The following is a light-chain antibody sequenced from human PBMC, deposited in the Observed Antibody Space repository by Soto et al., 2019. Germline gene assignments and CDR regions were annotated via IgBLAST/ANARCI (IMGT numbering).Light chain of an antibody. CDR1: ESVSSH. CDR2: GAS. CDR3: QQYVSSPWA. J-gene: IGKJ1*01. V-gene: IGKV3-20*01. Sequence: EVVLTQSPCTLSFSPGEIAALSFRASESVSSHLAWYQQKPGQAPRLLIYGASNRATGIPDRFTGSGSGTDFTLTISRLEPEDFAVYYCQQYVSSPWAFGQGTKVDI.